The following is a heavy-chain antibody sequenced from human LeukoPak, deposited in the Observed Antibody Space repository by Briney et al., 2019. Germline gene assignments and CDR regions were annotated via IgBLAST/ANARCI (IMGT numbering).Heavy chain of an antibody. J-gene: IGHJ6*02. CDR2: IDSSGTT. Sequence: SETLSLTCIVSGGSITSCVYFWSWIRQPPGKGLEWIGYIDSSGTTTYNPSLESRVSISADTSRNLFSLTLYSMTAADTAVYYCARERGIVGIVWGQGTTVTVSS. D-gene: IGHD3-22*01. V-gene: IGHV4-30-4*01. CDR3: ARERGIVGIV. CDR1: GGSITSCVYF.